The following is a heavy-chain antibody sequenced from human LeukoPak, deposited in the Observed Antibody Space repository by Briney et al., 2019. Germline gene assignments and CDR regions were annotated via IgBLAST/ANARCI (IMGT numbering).Heavy chain of an antibody. CDR2: TYYRSKWYT. CDR3: ARGSSRIYYYDGSGYSHAFDY. J-gene: IGHJ4*02. CDR1: GDSVSSNSAA. V-gene: IGHV6-1*01. Sequence: SQTLSLTCAISGDSVSSNSAAWNWVRQSPSRGLEWLGRTYYRSKWYTDYAESVKSRITINPDTSKNQFSLQVSSVTPEDTAVYYCARGSSRIYYYDGSGYSHAFDYWGQGILVTVSS. D-gene: IGHD3-22*01.